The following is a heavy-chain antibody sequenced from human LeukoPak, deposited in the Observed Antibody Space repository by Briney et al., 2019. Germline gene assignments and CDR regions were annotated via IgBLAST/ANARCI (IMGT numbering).Heavy chain of an antibody. CDR1: GFTFSSYA. CDR2: ISGSGDST. CDR3: TTDPLEGAHFQH. Sequence: GGSLRLSCAASGFTFSSYAMSWVRQAPGKGLEWVSVISGSGDSTYYADSVKGRFTISRDNSKNTLYLHMNSLRAEDTAVYFCTTDPLEGAHFQHWGQGTLVTVSS. V-gene: IGHV3-23*01. J-gene: IGHJ1*01. D-gene: IGHD3-16*01.